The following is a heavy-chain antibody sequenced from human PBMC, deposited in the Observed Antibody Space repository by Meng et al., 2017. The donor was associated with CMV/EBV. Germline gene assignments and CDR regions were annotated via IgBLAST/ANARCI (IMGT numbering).Heavy chain of an antibody. Sequence: GESLKISCAASGFTFSSYAMHWVRQAPGKGLEWVAVISYDGSNKYYADSVKGRFTISRDNSKNTLYPQMNSLRAEDTAVYYCAGYCSSTSCYMVDFDYWGQGTLVTVSS. CDR2: ISYDGSNK. V-gene: IGHV3-30*04. D-gene: IGHD2-2*02. CDR3: AGYCSSTSCYMVDFDY. J-gene: IGHJ4*02. CDR1: GFTFSSYA.